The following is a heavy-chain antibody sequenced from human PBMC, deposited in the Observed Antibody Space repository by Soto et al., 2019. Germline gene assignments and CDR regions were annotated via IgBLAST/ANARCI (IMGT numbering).Heavy chain of an antibody. CDR2: NIPIFGTA. Sequence: QVQLVQSGAEVKKPGSSVKVSCKASGGTFSSYAISWVRQAPGXGXXXXGDNIPIFGTANYAQKFQGRVTITADESTSTAYMELSSLRSEDTAVYYCARAIAVAGPRNNWFDPWGQGTLVTVSS. CDR3: ARAIAVAGPRNNWFDP. V-gene: IGHV1-69*01. D-gene: IGHD6-19*01. J-gene: IGHJ5*02. CDR1: GGTFSSYA.